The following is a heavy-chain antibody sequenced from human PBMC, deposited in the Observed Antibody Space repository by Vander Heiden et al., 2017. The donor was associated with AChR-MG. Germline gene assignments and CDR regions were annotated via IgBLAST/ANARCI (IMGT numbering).Heavy chain of an antibody. J-gene: IGHJ4*02. V-gene: IGHV1-3*02. CDR2: TNAGNGNT. CDR1: GDSFTSFA. CDR3: ARDDGSGSSVFDH. Sequence: QVQLVQSGAAVKEPGASVTVSCKTSGDSFTSFAIHSASQAPGQRPDWMGWTNAGNGNTRYSGEFQGRVTITGDTSASTVYMELSRLRSEDMAIYYCARDDGSGSSVFDHWGQGTLVTVSS. D-gene: IGHD3-10*01.